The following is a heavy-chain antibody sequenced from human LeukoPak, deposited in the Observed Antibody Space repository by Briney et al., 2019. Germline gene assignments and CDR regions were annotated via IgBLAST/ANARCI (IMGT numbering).Heavy chain of an antibody. D-gene: IGHD2-15*01. CDR2: IYTSGST. V-gene: IGHV4-4*07. Sequence: SETLSLTCTVSGGSISSYYWSWIRQPAGKGLEWIGRIYTSGSTNYNPSLKSRVTISVDTSKNQFSLKLSSVTAADTAVYYCARDKRGGSPYYFDYWGQGTLVTVSS. CDR1: GGSISSYY. CDR3: ARDKRGGSPYYFDY. J-gene: IGHJ4*02.